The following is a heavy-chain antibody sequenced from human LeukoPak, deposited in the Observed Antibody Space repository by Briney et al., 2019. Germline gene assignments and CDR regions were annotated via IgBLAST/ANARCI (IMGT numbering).Heavy chain of an antibody. V-gene: IGHV3-23*01. CDR2: ISGGGGST. CDR3: AKTRDWYLDY. J-gene: IGHJ4*02. Sequence: GGSLRLSCAVSGFTFSDYAVTWVRQAPGKGLEWVSTISGGGGSTYYADPVKGRFTISKDNSKNTLHLQMNSLRAEDTAVYYCAKTRDWYLDYWGQGTLVTVSS. CDR1: GFTFSDYA. D-gene: IGHD2-21*02.